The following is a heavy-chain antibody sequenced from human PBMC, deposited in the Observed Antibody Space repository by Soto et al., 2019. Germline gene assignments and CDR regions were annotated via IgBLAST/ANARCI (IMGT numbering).Heavy chain of an antibody. CDR2: FHGSGGT. CDR1: GGSIINFY. J-gene: IGHJ4*02. D-gene: IGHD1-1*01. Sequence: PSEPMSLTWSVAGGSIINFYWSWIRQPPGKGLEWIGYFHGSGGTGYSPSLENRVTIALGTSANQFSLQLSSVTAADTAIYYCARGTRALTTSFFAYWGQGSPVTVS. CDR3: ARGTRALTTSFFAY. V-gene: IGHV4-59*01.